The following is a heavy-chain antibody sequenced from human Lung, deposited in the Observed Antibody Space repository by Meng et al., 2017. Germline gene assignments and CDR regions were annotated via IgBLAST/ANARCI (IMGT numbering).Heavy chain of an antibody. Sequence: SETLSLTCTVSGASINNGDYYWSWIRQPAGKGLEWIGRIYTTGDTNYNPSLKNRVTISIDTSKNQFSLKLTSVTAADTAVYYCAKEGYDARLVLGEFSLVGYGMDVWGQGNTVT. CDR3: AKEGYDARLVLGEFSLVGYGMDV. CDR1: GASINNGDYY. V-gene: IGHV4-61*02. J-gene: IGHJ6*01. CDR2: IYTTGDT. D-gene: IGHD3-16*02.